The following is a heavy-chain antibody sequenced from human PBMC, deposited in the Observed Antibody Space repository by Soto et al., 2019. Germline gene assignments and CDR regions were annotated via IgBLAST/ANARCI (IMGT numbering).Heavy chain of an antibody. CDR3: ATDHWRLKYQLLPFGY. CDR2: FDPEDGET. CDR1: GYTLTELS. V-gene: IGHV1-24*01. Sequence: ASVKVSCKVSGYTLTELSMHWVRQAPGKGLEWMGGFDPEDGETIYAQKFQGRVTMTEDTSTDTAYMELSSLRSEDTAVYYCATDHWRLKYQLLPFGYWGQGTLVTVSS. J-gene: IGHJ4*02. D-gene: IGHD2-2*01.